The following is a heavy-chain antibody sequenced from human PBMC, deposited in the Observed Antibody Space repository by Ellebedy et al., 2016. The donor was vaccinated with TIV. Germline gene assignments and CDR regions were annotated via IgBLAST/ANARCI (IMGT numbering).Heavy chain of an antibody. D-gene: IGHD5-12*01. J-gene: IGHJ4*02. CDR2: FDPEDGET. V-gene: IGHV1-24*01. CDR3: ARAVSGYDAWGY. CDR1: GYTLTELS. Sequence: ASVKVFCXVSGYTLTELSMHWVRQAPGKGFEWMGGFDPEDGETIYAQKFQGRVTMTEDTSTDTAYMELSSLRSEDTAVYYCARAVSGYDAWGYWGQGTLVTVSS.